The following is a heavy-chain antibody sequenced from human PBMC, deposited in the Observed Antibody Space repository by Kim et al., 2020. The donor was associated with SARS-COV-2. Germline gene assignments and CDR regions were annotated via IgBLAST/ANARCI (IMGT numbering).Heavy chain of an antibody. J-gene: IGHJ4*02. D-gene: IGHD2-21*02. CDR3: ARGGYYCGGDCQSVDY. CDR1: GYTFTSYS. CDR2: INPSGGST. V-gene: IGHV1-46*01. Sequence: ASVKVSCKASGYTFTSYSMHWVRQAPGQGLEWMGIINPSGGSTSYAQKFQGRVTMTRDMSTTTVYMELSSLRSEDTAVYYCARGGYYCGGDCQSVDYWGQGTLVTVSS.